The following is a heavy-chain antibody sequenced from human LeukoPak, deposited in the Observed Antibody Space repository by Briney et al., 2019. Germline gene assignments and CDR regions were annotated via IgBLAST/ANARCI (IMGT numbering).Heavy chain of an antibody. CDR1: GFTFSSYG. CDR2: ISYDGSYK. CDR3: AKYSSSSNYYYGMDV. D-gene: IGHD6-13*01. J-gene: IGHJ6*02. V-gene: IGHV3-30*18. Sequence: PGGSLRLSCAASGFTFSSYGMHWVRQAPGKGLEWVAVISYDGSYKQYADSVKGRFAISRDNSEETLYLQMNSLRAEDTAVYYCAKYSSSSNYYYGMDVWGQGTTVTVSS.